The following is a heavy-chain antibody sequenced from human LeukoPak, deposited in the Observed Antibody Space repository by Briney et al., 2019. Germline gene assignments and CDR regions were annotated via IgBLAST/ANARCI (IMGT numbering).Heavy chain of an antibody. V-gene: IGHV3-21*01. CDR3: ASLRGYSYGFAGC. J-gene: IGHJ4*02. Sequence: PGGSLRLSCAASGFTFSSYSMNWGRQAPGKGLEWVSSISSSSSYIYYADSVKGRFTISRDNAKNSLYLQMNSLRDEDTAVYYCASLRGYSYGFAGCWGQGTLVTVSS. CDR2: ISSSSSYI. D-gene: IGHD5-18*01. CDR1: GFTFSSYS.